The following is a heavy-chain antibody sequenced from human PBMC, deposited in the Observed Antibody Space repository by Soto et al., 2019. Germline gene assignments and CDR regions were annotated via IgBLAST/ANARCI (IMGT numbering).Heavy chain of an antibody. CDR3: AKDKKTTVVTPLYYYYGMDV. J-gene: IGHJ6*02. CDR2: ISGSGGST. V-gene: IGHV3-23*01. CDR1: GFTFSSYA. Sequence: HPGGSLRLSCAASGFTFSSYAMSWVRQAPGKGLEWVSAISGSGGSTYYADSVKGRFTISRDNSKNTLYLQMNSLRAEDTAVYYCAKDKKTTVVTPLYYYYGMDVWGQVPTVTVSS. D-gene: IGHD4-17*01.